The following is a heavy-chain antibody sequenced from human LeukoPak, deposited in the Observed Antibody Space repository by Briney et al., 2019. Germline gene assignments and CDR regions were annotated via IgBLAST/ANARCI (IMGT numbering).Heavy chain of an antibody. D-gene: IGHD3-10*01. CDR2: IRYDGSNK. J-gene: IGHJ4*02. Sequence: GGSLRLSCAASGFTFSSYGMHWDRQAPGKGLEWVAFIRYDGSNKYYADSVKGRFTISRDNSKNTLYLQMNSLRAEDTAVYYCAKDLRLLLWFGELSPKGFDYWGQGTLVTVSS. CDR3: AKDLRLLLWFGELSPKGFDY. CDR1: GFTFSSYG. V-gene: IGHV3-30*02.